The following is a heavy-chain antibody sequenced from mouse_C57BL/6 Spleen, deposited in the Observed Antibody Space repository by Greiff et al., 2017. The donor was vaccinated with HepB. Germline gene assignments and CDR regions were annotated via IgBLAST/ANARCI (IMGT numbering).Heavy chain of an antibody. J-gene: IGHJ2*01. CDR1: GYTFTSYW. D-gene: IGHD4-1*01. Sequence: QVHVKQPGAELVKPGASVKVSCKASGYTFTSYWMHWVKQRPGQGLEWIGRIHPSDSDTNYNQKFKGKATLTVDKSSSTAYMQLSSLTSEDSAVYYCAMENWDPYFDYWGQGTTLTVSS. V-gene: IGHV1-74*01. CDR2: IHPSDSDT. CDR3: AMENWDPYFDY.